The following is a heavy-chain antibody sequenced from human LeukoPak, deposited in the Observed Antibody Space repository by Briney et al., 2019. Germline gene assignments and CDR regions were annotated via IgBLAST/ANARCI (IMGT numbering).Heavy chain of an antibody. J-gene: IGHJ4*02. CDR2: LNPKTGDT. V-gene: IGHV1-2*02. CDR3: AREGLYSSSSDFDY. CDR1: GYTFTGYY. D-gene: IGHD6-13*01. Sequence: GASVKVSCKASGYTFTGYYLHWVRQGPGQGLQWVGYLNPKTGDTKYTQKLQGRVTMTRDTSISTAYMELSGLTSDDTAVYYCAREGLYSSSSDFDYWGQGTLVTVSS.